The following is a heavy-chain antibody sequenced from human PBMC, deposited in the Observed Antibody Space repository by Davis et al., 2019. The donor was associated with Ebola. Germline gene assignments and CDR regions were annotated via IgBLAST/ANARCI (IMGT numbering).Heavy chain of an antibody. CDR2: IIPIFGTA. CDR1: GGTFSSHA. CDR3: AKGSQDTPVLLDFIY. D-gene: IGHD3-3*01. Sequence: SVKVSCKASGGTFSSHAISWVRQAPGQGLEWMGGIIPIFGTANYAQKFQGRVTITADESTSTAYMELSSLRSEDTAVYYCAKGSQDTPVLLDFIYWGQGTLVTVSS. V-gene: IGHV1-69*13. J-gene: IGHJ4*02.